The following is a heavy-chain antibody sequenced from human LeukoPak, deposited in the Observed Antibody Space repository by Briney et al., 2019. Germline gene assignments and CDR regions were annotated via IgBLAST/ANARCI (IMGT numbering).Heavy chain of an antibody. CDR2: IYHSGST. D-gene: IGHD3-22*01. Sequence: PSQTLSLTCAVSGGSISSGGYSWSWIRQPPGKGLEWIGYIYHSGSTYYNPSLKSRVTISVDRSKNQFSLKLSSVTAADTAVYYCARDSSGYADYWGQGTLVTVSS. V-gene: IGHV4-30-2*01. CDR1: GGSISSGGYS. CDR3: ARDSSGYADY. J-gene: IGHJ4*02.